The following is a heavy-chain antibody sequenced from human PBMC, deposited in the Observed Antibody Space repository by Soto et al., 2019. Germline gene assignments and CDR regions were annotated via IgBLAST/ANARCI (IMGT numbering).Heavy chain of an antibody. D-gene: IGHD2-21*01. Sequence: EVQLVESGGDLVKPGGSLRLSCAASGFIFSHAWFHWVRQPPGKGLELVGRVKNNGGATDYAASVKGRFTISREDSKDTVYLQLSSLRTDDTAIYYCAADLGTAYDSNNGFDPWGQGTLVTVS. CDR2: VKNNGGAT. V-gene: IGHV3-15*07. CDR3: AADLGTAYDSNNGFDP. CDR1: GFIFSHAW. J-gene: IGHJ5*02.